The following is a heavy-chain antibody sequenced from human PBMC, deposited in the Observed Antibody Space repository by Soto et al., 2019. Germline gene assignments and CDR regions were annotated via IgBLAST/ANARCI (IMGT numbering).Heavy chain of an antibody. CDR1: GFTFSSYR. Sequence: PGGSLRLSCAASGFTFSSYRMSWVRQAPGKGLEWVANIKQDGSEKYYVDSVKGRFTISRDNAKNSLYLQMNSLRAEDTAVYYCARLGYDFWSGYYPNWFDPWGQGTLVTVSS. CDR2: IKQDGSEK. CDR3: ARLGYDFWSGYYPNWFDP. J-gene: IGHJ5*02. V-gene: IGHV3-7*01. D-gene: IGHD3-3*01.